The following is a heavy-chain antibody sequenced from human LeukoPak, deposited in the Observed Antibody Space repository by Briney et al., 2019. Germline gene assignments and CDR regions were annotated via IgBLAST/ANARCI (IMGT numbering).Heavy chain of an antibody. CDR3: ATAGFWSGHKGYFQH. J-gene: IGHJ1*01. CDR2: IYHSGST. Sequence: PSETLSLTCPVSGGSISSSNWWSWVRQPPGKGLEWIGEIYHSGSTNYNPSLMSRVTISVDKSKNQFSLKLSSVTAADTAVYYCATAGFWSGHKGYFQHWGQGTLVTVSS. V-gene: IGHV4-4*02. D-gene: IGHD3-3*01. CDR1: GGSISSSNW.